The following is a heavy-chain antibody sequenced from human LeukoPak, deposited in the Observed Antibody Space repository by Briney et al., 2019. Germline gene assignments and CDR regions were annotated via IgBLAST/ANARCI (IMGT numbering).Heavy chain of an antibody. CDR2: IYTTGNT. CDR1: GGSISSFY. Sequence: SETLSLTCTVSGGSISSFYWSWIRQPAGKGLEWIGHIYTTGNTNYNPSLKSRVTISVDTSKNQFSLKLSSVTAADTAVYYCARGNRPRKRITIFGVARVSFDIWGQGTMVTVSS. D-gene: IGHD3-3*01. CDR3: ARGNRPRKRITIFGVARVSFDI. V-gene: IGHV4-4*07. J-gene: IGHJ3*02.